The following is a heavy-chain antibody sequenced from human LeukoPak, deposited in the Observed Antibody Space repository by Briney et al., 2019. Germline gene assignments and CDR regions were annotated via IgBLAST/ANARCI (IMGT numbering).Heavy chain of an antibody. J-gene: IGHJ4*02. V-gene: IGHV3-48*01. CDR3: ARDGAGSSWFFDS. CDR1: GFTFSSYS. Sequence: GGSLRLSCAASGFTFSSYSMNWVRQAPGKGLGWLSYISSSGNTIYYADSVKGRFTISRDNAKNSLHLQMNSLRAEDTAVYYCARDGAGSSWFFDSWGQGTLVTVSS. CDR2: ISSSGNTI. D-gene: IGHD6-13*01.